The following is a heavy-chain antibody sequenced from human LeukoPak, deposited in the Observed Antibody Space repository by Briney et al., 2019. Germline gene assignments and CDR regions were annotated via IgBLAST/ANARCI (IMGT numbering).Heavy chain of an antibody. CDR1: GGSISSYY. CDR2: IYTSGST. V-gene: IGHV4-4*07. D-gene: IGHD3-10*01. CDR3: ASYPRALWFGVPKEY. Sequence: SETLSLTCTVSGGSISSYYWSWIRQPAGKGLEWIGRIYTSGSTNYNPSLKSRVTMSVDTSKNQFSLKLSSVTAADTAVYYCASYPRALWFGVPKEYWGQGTLVTVSS. J-gene: IGHJ4*02.